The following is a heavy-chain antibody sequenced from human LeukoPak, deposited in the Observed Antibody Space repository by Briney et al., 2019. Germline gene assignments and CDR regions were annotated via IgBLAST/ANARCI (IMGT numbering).Heavy chain of an antibody. V-gene: IGHV3-7*01. CDR2: IKQDGSEK. Sequence: GGSLRLSCAASGFTFSSFWMSWVRQAPGKGLEWVANIKQDGSEKYYVDSVKGRFTISRDNAKNSLYLQMNSLRAEDTAVYYCAREIGQLWFDDAFDIWGQGTMVTVSS. CDR1: GFTFSSFW. J-gene: IGHJ3*02. D-gene: IGHD5-18*01. CDR3: AREIGQLWFDDAFDI.